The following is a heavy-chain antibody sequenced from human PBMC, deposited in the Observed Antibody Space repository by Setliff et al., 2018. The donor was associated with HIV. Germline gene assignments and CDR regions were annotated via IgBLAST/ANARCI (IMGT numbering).Heavy chain of an antibody. V-gene: IGHV4-61*09. Sequence: SETLSLTCTVFGGSINSDSYYWTWIRQPAGKGLEWIGHIHTSGSTNYNPSLKSRVTISIDTSKNQFSLKLRSATATDTALYYCARVSSSYYFLGAFDSWGQRTLVTVS. CDR2: IHTSGST. D-gene: IGHD6-13*01. CDR1: GGSINSDSYY. CDR3: ARVSSSYYFLGAFDS. J-gene: IGHJ4*02.